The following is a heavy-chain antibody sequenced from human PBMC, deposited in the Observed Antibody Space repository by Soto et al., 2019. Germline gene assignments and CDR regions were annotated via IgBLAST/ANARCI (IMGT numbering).Heavy chain of an antibody. CDR1: GGSFSPNY. CDR2: VHYSGST. J-gene: IGHJ4*02. D-gene: IGHD3-22*01. Sequence: SETLSLTCTVSGGSFSPNYWGWIRQPPGKGLEWIATVHYSGSTYYTPSLKSRVTISADTSNNQFSLRLNSVTAADTAVYYCARQHYYDSSGYYTWNWGQGTLVTVSS. V-gene: IGHV4-39*01. CDR3: ARQHYYDSSGYYTWN.